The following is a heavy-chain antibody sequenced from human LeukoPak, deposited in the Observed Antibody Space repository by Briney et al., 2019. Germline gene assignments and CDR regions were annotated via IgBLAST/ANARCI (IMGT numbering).Heavy chain of an antibody. CDR2: ISYSGST. CDR1: GDSINSRGYY. D-gene: IGHD6-25*01. J-gene: IGHJ6*02. CDR3: ATDTLVAASRYYYYRMDV. Sequence: PSETLSLTCTVSGDSINSRGYYWTWIRQYPGKGPEWIVYISYSGSTNYNPSLKSRVTILVDTSKSQFSLKLSSVTAADTAVYYCATDTLVAASRYYYYRMDVWGQGTTVTVSS. V-gene: IGHV4-31*03.